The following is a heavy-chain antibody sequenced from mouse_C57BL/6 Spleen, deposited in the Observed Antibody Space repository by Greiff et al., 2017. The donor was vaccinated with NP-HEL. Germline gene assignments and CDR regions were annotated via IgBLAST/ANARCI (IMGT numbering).Heavy chain of an antibody. V-gene: IGHV7-3*01. D-gene: IGHD2-4*01. Sequence: VQGVESGGGLVQPGGSLSLSCAASGFTFTDYYMSWVRQPPGKALEWLGFIRNKANGYTIEYSASVKGRFTISRDNSPSILYLQMNALRAEDSATYYCARYTYDYEAFAYWGQGTLVTVSA. CDR1: GFTFTDYY. CDR2: IRNKANGYTI. CDR3: ARYTYDYEAFAY. J-gene: IGHJ3*01.